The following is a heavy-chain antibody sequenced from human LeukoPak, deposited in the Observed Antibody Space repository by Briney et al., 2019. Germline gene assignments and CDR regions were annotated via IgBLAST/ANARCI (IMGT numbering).Heavy chain of an antibody. CDR1: GFTFDDYV. CDR3: ATPNPPGSGYYDTYNWFDP. V-gene: IGHV3-43*02. Sequence: GGSLRLSCTASGFTFDDYVMHWVRQAPGQGLEWVSLISGDGSGTYYADSVKGRFTISRDNSKNSLFLHMSGLTAEDTALYYCATPNPPGSGYYDTYNWFDPWGQGTLVTVAS. CDR2: ISGDGSGT. D-gene: IGHD5-12*01. J-gene: IGHJ5*02.